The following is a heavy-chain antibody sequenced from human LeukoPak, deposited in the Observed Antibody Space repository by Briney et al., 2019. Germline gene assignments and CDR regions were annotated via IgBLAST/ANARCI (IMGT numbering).Heavy chain of an antibody. Sequence: PSETLSLTCTVSGDSISSSSYCWDWIRQPPGKGLEWIGNIYNSANTHYNPSLKTRITMSVDTSKNQFSLKLNSVTAADTGIYYCARHSRSGYIRYENAFDIWGQGTMVTVSS. J-gene: IGHJ3*02. D-gene: IGHD5-12*01. CDR2: IYNSANT. CDR1: GDSISSSSYC. CDR3: ARHSRSGYIRYENAFDI. V-gene: IGHV4-39*01.